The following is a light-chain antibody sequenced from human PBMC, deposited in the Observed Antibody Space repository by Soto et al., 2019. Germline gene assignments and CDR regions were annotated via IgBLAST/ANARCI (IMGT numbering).Light chain of an antibody. CDR2: EVS. Sequence: QSVLTQPASVSGSPGQSITISCTGTSSDVGANNYVSWYQQHPDKAPKLLLYEVSTQPSGVSSRFSGSKSGHTASLTISALQAEDEADYYCASYTTSSTWVFGGGTKVTVL. J-gene: IGLJ3*02. CDR1: SSDVGANNY. CDR3: ASYTTSSTWV. V-gene: IGLV2-14*01.